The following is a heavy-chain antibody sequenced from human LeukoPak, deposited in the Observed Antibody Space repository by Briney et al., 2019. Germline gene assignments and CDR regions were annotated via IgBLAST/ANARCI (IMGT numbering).Heavy chain of an antibody. D-gene: IGHD2-8*01. J-gene: IGHJ5*02. Sequence: ASVKVSCKASGYTFTTYGISWVRQAPGQGLEWMGWISPYDGDANYAQNFQGRLTMATDTSTSTAYMELRSLRSDDTSVYYWVRDYCTNGGGYREDCFDPWGQGTLVSVS. CDR2: ISPYDGDA. CDR3: VRDYCTNGGGYREDCFDP. V-gene: IGHV1-18*01. CDR1: GYTFTTYG.